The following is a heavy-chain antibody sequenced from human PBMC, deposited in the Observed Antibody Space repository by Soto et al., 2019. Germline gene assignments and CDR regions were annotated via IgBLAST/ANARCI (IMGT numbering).Heavy chain of an antibody. CDR3: ARLRRGAEDGMDV. CDR2: IYPGDSDT. Sequence: GELLKISCKGIRSSFTIYWTSRVRQVPGKGLEWMGIIYPGDSDTRYSPSFQGQVTISADKSISTAYLQWSSLKASDTAMYYCARLRRGAEDGMDVWGQGTTVTVSS. CDR1: RSSFTIYW. J-gene: IGHJ6*02. D-gene: IGHD1-26*01. V-gene: IGHV5-51*03.